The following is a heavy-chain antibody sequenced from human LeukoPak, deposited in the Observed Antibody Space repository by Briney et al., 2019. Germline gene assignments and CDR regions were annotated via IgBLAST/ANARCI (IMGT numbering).Heavy chain of an antibody. Sequence: SETLSLTCAVSGYSISSGYYWGWIRQPPGKGLEWIGSIYHSGSTYYNPSLKSRVTISVDTSKNQFSLKLSSVTAADTAVYYCARRGSGWYLNDYWGQGTLVTVSS. CDR2: IYHSGST. CDR1: GYSISSGYY. V-gene: IGHV4-38-2*01. D-gene: IGHD6-19*01. J-gene: IGHJ4*02. CDR3: ARRGSGWYLNDY.